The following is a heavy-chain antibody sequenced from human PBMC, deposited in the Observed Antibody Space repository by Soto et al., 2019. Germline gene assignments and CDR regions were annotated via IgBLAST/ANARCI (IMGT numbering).Heavy chain of an antibody. D-gene: IGHD5-18*01. CDR2: MNPNSGNT. J-gene: IGHJ6*03. V-gene: IGHV1-8*01. Sequence: ASVKVSCKASGYTFTSYDINWVRQATGQGLEWMGWMNPNSGNTGYAQKFQGRVTMTRNTSISTAYMELSSLRSEDTAVYYCARGGYSYGYPDYYYYYMDVWGKGTTVTVSS. CDR1: GYTFTSYD. CDR3: ARGGYSYGYPDYYYYYMDV.